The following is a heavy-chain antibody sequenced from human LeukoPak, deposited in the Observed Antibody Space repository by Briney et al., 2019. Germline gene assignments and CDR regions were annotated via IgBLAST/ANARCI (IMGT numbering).Heavy chain of an antibody. V-gene: IGHV3-11*01. CDR1: GFTFSDYY. CDR3: AREGHRKIDFDY. CDR2: ISSSVSTI. Sequence: GGSLRLSCAASGFTFSDYYISWIRQAPGKGLEWVSYISSSVSTIYYADSVKGRFTISRDNAKNSLYLQMNSLRAEDTAVYYCAREGHRKIDFDYWGQGTLVTVSS. J-gene: IGHJ4*02.